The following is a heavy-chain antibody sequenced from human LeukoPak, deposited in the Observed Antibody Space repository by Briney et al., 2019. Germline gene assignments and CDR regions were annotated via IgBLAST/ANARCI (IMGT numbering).Heavy chain of an antibody. Sequence: ASVKVSCKASGYTFTSYAMHWVRQAPGQRLEWMGWMNPNSGNTGYAQKFQGRVTMTRSTSLSTAYMELSRLRSDDTAVYYCARGSGYDKGPFNYWGQGTLVTVSS. V-gene: IGHV1-8*02. J-gene: IGHJ4*02. D-gene: IGHD5-12*01. CDR2: MNPNSGNT. CDR3: ARGSGYDKGPFNY. CDR1: GYTFTSYA.